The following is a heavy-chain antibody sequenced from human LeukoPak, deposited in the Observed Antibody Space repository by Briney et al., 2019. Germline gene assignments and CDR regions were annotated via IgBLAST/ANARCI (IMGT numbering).Heavy chain of an antibody. V-gene: IGHV3-23*01. Sequence: PGGSLRLSCAASGFTFSVAAMTWVRQAPGKGLEWVSLIGASGESTYYADSVKGRFTISRDNSKNTLYLQMNSLRAEDTAVYYCAKDPIRVYYYCMDVWGQGTTVTVSS. CDR1: GFTFSVAA. CDR3: AKDPIRVYYYCMDV. CDR2: IGASGEST. J-gene: IGHJ6*02.